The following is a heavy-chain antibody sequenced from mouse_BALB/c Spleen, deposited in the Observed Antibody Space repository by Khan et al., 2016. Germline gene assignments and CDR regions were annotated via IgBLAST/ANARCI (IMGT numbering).Heavy chain of an antibody. CDR2: ISDGGSYT. CDR1: GFTFSDYY. Sequence: EVELVESGGGLVKPGGSLKLSCAASGFTFSDYYMYWVRQTPEKRLEWVATISDGGSYTYYQDSVKGRFTISRDNAKNNLYPQMSSLKSEDTAMYYCASEGLRRGFAYWGQGTLVTVSA. V-gene: IGHV5-4*02. D-gene: IGHD2-4*01. CDR3: ASEGLRRGFAY. J-gene: IGHJ3*01.